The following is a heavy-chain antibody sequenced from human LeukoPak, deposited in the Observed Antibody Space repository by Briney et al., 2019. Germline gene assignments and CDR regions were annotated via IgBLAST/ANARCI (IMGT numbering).Heavy chain of an antibody. CDR1: GGSISSYY. Sequence: PSDTLSLTCTVSGGSISSYYWSWIRQPPGKGLEWIGYIYYSGSTNYNPSLKSRVTISVDTSKNQFSLKLSSVTAADTAVYYCARGAKYDFWSGYYIYWGQGTLVTVSS. D-gene: IGHD3-3*01. V-gene: IGHV4-59*07. J-gene: IGHJ4*02. CDR3: ARGAKYDFWSGYYIY. CDR2: IYYSGST.